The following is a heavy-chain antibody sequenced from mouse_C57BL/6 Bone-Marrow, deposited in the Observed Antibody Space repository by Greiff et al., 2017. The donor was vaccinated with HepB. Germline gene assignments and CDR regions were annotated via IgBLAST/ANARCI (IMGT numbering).Heavy chain of an antibody. V-gene: IGHV1-50*01. CDR3: ACYRRWYFDV. J-gene: IGHJ1*03. CDR1: GYTFTSYW. D-gene: IGHD2-12*01. CDR2: IDPSDSYT. Sequence: VQLQQPGAELVKPGASVKLSCKASGYTFTSYWMQWVKLRPGQGLEWIGEIDPSDSYTNYNQKFKGKATFTVATSSSTAYMQLSSLTSEDSAVYYCACYRRWYFDVWGTGTTVTVSS.